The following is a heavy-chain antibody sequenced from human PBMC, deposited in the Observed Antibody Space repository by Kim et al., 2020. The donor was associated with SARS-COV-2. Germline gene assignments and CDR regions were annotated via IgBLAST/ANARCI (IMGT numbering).Heavy chain of an antibody. D-gene: IGHD3-22*01. CDR2: IYYSGST. CDR1: GGSISSGGYY. Sequence: TLSLTCTVSGGSISSGGYYWSWIRQHPGKGLEWIGYIYYSGSTYYNPSLKSRVTISVDTSKNQFSLKLSSVTAADTAVYYCARGYYDSSGYFRGRQYYFDYWGQGTLVIVSS. V-gene: IGHV4-31*03. J-gene: IGHJ4*02. CDR3: ARGYYDSSGYFRGRQYYFDY.